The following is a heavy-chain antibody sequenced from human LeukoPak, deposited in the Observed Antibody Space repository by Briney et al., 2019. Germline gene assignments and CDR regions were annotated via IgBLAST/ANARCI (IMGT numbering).Heavy chain of an antibody. Sequence: SGTLSLTCAVSGGSISSSNWWSWVRQPPGKGLEWIGEIYHSGSTNYNPSLKSRVTISVDKSKNQFSLKLSSVTAADTAVYYCARDHPVVVTAIENAFDIWGQGTMVTVSS. D-gene: IGHD2-21*02. J-gene: IGHJ3*02. CDR1: GGSISSSNW. CDR2: IYHSGST. V-gene: IGHV4-4*02. CDR3: ARDHPVVVTAIENAFDI.